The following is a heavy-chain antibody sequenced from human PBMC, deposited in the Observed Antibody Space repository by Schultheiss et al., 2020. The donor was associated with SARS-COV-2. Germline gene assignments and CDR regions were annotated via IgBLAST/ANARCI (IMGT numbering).Heavy chain of an antibody. J-gene: IGHJ6*03. CDR2: IYYSGST. Sequence: SETLSLTCAAYGGSISSYYWSWIRQPPGKGLEWIGYIYYSGSTNYNSSVKSRVTISVDTSKNQYSLKLSTVTAADTAVYYCARVRQLPRCGYYCYYYMDVWGKGTTVTVSS. V-gene: IGHV4-59*01. D-gene: IGHD6-6*01. CDR1: GGSISSYY. CDR3: ARVRQLPRCGYYCYYYMDV.